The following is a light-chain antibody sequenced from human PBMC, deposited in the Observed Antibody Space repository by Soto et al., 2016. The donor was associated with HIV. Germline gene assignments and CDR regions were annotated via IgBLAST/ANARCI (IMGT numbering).Light chain of an antibody. J-gene: IGKJ3*01. V-gene: IGKV1-12*01. CDR1: QSLGSW. Sequence: DIQMTQSPSSVSASVGDRVTITCRASQSLGSWLTWYQQKPGKAPKLLIYTTSSLQSGVPSRFSGSGSGTDFTLTISSLQPEDFATYYCQQANSFLFTFGPGTKVDIK. CDR3: QQANSFLFT. CDR2: TTS.